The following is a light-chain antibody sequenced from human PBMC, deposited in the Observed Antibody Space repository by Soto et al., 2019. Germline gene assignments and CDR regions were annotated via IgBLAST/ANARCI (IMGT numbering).Light chain of an antibody. CDR1: NSNIGANYD. CDR3: QSYDSSLGVVV. J-gene: IGLJ2*01. CDR2: DNS. Sequence: QSVLTQPPSVSGAPGQRVTISCTGSNSNIGANYDVYWYQQLPGTAPKLLISDNSDRPSEVPDRFSGSKSGTSASLAITGLLAEDEADYYCQSYDSSLGVVVFGGGTKLTVL. V-gene: IGLV1-40*01.